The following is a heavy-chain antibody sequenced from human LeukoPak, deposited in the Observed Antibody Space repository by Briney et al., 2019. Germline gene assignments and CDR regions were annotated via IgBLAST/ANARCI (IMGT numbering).Heavy chain of an antibody. CDR1: GFTFSSYE. V-gene: IGHV3-48*03. CDR3: AREADFWSGPGADY. J-gene: IGHJ4*02. CDR2: ISSSGSTI. Sequence: GGSLRLSCAASGFTFSSYEMNWVRQAPGKGLEWVSYISSSGSTIYYADSVKGRFTISRDNAKNSLYLQMNSLRAEDTAVYYCAREADFWSGPGADYWGQGTQVTVSS. D-gene: IGHD3-3*01.